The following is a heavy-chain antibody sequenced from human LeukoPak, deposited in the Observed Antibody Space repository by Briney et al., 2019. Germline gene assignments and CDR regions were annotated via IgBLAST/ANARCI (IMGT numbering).Heavy chain of an antibody. Sequence: GGSLRLSCTASGFTFGYYAMSWVRQAPGKGLEWVSSISSSSSYIYYADSVKGRFTISRDNAKNSLYLQMNSLRAEDTAVYYCARARYRYCSGGSCYQGYFDYWGQGTLVTVSS. V-gene: IGHV3-21*01. D-gene: IGHD2-15*01. CDR1: GFTFGYYA. J-gene: IGHJ4*02. CDR2: ISSSSSYI. CDR3: ARARYRYCSGGSCYQGYFDY.